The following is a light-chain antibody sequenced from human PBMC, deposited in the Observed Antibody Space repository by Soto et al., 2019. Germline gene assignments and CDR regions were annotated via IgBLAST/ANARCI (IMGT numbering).Light chain of an antibody. CDR1: SSNIGAGFD. J-gene: IGLJ1*01. V-gene: IGLV1-40*01. Sequence: QSALAQPPSVSGAPGQRVTISCTGSSSNIGAGFDVHWYQQLPGTAPKLLIYGNGNRPSGVPDRFSGSRSGTSASLAITGLQAEDEADYYCQSYDSSLTGSKVFGSGTKV. CDR3: QSYDSSLTGSKV. CDR2: GNG.